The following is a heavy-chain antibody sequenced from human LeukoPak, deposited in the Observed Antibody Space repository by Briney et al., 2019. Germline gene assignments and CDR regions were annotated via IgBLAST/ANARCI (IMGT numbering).Heavy chain of an antibody. CDR3: ARDSSGYYYPDAFDI. V-gene: IGHV3-7*04. D-gene: IGHD3-22*01. CDR2: IKQDGSKK. CDR1: GFTFSNYA. Sequence: PGGSLLLSCAASGFTFSNYAMSWVRQAPGKGLEWVANIKQDGSKKYYVDSVKGRFTISRDNAKNSLYLQMNSLRAEDAAVYYCARDSSGYYYPDAFDIWGQGTMVTVSS. J-gene: IGHJ3*02.